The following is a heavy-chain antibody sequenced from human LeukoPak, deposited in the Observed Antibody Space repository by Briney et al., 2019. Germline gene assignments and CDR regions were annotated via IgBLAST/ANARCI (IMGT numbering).Heavy chain of an antibody. J-gene: IGHJ6*03. Sequence: GGSLRLSCAASGFTFSSYEMNWVRQAPGKGLEWVSYISSSSSTIYYADSVKGRFTISRDNAKNSLYLQMNSLRAEDTAVYYCARRKYSYGPHYYYYYYMDVWGKGTTVTVSS. CDR1: GFTFSSYE. D-gene: IGHD5-18*01. CDR2: ISSSSSTI. V-gene: IGHV3-48*01. CDR3: ARRKYSYGPHYYYYYYMDV.